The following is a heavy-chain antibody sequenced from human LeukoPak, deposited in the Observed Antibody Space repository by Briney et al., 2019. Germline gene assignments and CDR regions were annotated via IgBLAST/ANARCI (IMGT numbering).Heavy chain of an antibody. CDR1: GFTFSSYW. V-gene: IGHV3-7*01. Sequence: GGSLRLSCAASGFTFSSYWMSWVRQAPGKGLEWVANIKQDGSEKYYVDSLKGRFTISRDNAKNSLYLQMNSLRAEDTAVYYCARGIEEYQLPRGYYYGMDVWGQGTTVTVSS. CDR2: IKQDGSEK. D-gene: IGHD2-2*01. CDR3: ARGIEEYQLPRGYYYGMDV. J-gene: IGHJ6*02.